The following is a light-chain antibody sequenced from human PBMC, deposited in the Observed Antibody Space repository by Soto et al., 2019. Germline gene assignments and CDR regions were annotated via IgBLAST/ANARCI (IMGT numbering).Light chain of an antibody. Sequence: EIVLTQSPATLSSFPGDRVTLSCRASQYINTRLAWYQHRPGQAPRLLISGSSTRATGIPARFNGSGSGTEFTLTIISLESEDFGLYYCHQYDYWPLTFGGGTKVDIK. CDR1: QYINTR. V-gene: IGKV3D-15*01. J-gene: IGKJ4*01. CDR3: HQYDYWPLT. CDR2: GSS.